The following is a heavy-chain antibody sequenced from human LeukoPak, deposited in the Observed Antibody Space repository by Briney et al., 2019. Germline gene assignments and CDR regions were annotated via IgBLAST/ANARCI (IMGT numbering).Heavy chain of an antibody. CDR3: ARDPPFDSSVLYY. D-gene: IGHD3-22*01. V-gene: IGHV1-3*01. CDR2: INAGNGNT. CDR1: GYTFTSYA. J-gene: IGHJ4*02. Sequence: ASVKVSCKASGYTFTSYAMHWVRQAPGKGLGGMGWINAGNGNTKYSQKFQGRVTITRDTSASTAYMELSSLRSEDTAVYYCARDPPFDSSVLYYWGQGTLVTVSS.